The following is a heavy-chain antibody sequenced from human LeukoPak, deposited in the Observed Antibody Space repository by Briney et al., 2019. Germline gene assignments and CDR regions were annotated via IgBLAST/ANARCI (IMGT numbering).Heavy chain of an antibody. CDR1: GFTFSSYA. V-gene: IGHV3-30-3*01. CDR2: ISYDGSNK. D-gene: IGHD3-3*01. CDR3: ARQLSTITIFDY. Sequence: GRSLRLSCAASGFTFSSYAMHWVRQAPGKGLEWVAVISYDGSNKYYADSVKGRFTIFRDNSKNTLYLQMNSLRAEDTAVYYCARQLSTITIFDYWGQGTLVTVSS. J-gene: IGHJ4*02.